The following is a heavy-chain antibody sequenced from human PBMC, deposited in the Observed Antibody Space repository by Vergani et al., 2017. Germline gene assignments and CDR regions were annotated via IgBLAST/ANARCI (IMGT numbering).Heavy chain of an antibody. CDR2: MSSGDSI. V-gene: IGHV3-11*04. Sequence: LEESGGGSVKPGGSLRLSCAASGFKFSDHYMSWVRQAPGKGLEWISYMSSGDSIYYADSVKGRFTVSRDNTKNTLYLRMNSLRAEDTAVYYCARETDTGSSVSYNYYAMDVWGQGTTVSVSS. CDR3: ARETDTGSSVSYNYYAMDV. J-gene: IGHJ6*02. CDR1: GFKFSDHY. D-gene: IGHD3-9*01.